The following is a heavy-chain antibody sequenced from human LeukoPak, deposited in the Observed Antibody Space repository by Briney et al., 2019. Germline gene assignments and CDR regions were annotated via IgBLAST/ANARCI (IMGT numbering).Heavy chain of an antibody. CDR1: GFTFSSYA. J-gene: IGHJ5*01. D-gene: IGHD1-26*01. CDR2: ISYDGSNK. V-gene: IGHV3-30-3*01. CDR3: AGQGGSRIRNWFDS. Sequence: GGSLRLSCAASGFTFSSYAMHWVRQAPGKGLEWVAVISYDGSNKYYADSVKGRFTISRDNSKNTLYLQMNSLRAEDTAVYYCAGQGGSRIRNWFDSWGQGTLVTVSS.